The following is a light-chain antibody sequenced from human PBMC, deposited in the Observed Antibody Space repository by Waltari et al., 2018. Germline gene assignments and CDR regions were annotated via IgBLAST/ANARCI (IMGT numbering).Light chain of an antibody. CDR2: ENT. CDR1: SPTIWHNY. Sequence: QSVLTQPPSVSAAPGKRVTISCSGGSPTIWHNYVYWYRQFPGTAPKPLIYENTERPSGIPGRFSGSKSGTSATLDITGLQAGDEADYYCGTWDSSLSGAVFGGGTHLTVL. V-gene: IGLV1-51*02. J-gene: IGLJ7*01. CDR3: GTWDSSLSGAV.